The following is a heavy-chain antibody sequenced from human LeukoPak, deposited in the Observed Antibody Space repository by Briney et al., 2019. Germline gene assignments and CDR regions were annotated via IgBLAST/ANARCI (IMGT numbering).Heavy chain of an antibody. CDR2: IIPILGIA. D-gene: IGHD2-2*01. Sequence: SVKVSCKASGGTFSSYTISWVRQAPGQGLEWMGRIIPILGIANYAQKFRGRVTITADKSTSTAYMELSSLRSEDTAVYYCARSRGSSTSPQRFDPWGQGTLVTVSS. J-gene: IGHJ5*02. CDR1: GGTFSSYT. CDR3: ARSRGSSTSPQRFDP. V-gene: IGHV1-69*02.